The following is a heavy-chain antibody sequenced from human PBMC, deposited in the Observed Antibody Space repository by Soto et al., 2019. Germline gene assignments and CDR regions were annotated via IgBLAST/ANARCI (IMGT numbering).Heavy chain of an antibody. CDR2: IYYSGST. CDR1: GGSISSGDYY. V-gene: IGHV4-30-4*01. Sequence: PSETLSLTCTVSGGSISSGDYYWSWIRQPPGKGLEWIGYIYYSGSTYYNPSLKSRVTISVDTSKNQFSLKLSSVTAADTAVYYCARVGEYYYDSSGYAGYYYYGMDVWGQGTTVTVSS. CDR3: ARVGEYYYDSSGYAGYYYYGMDV. J-gene: IGHJ6*02. D-gene: IGHD3-22*01.